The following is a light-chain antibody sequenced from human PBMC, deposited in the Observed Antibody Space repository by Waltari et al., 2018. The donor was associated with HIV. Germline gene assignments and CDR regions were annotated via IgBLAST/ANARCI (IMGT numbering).Light chain of an antibody. CDR1: NIGRKT. CDR2: DDS. J-gene: IGLJ7*01. V-gene: IGLV3-21*02. Sequence: SYVLTQPPSVSVAPGQTARITCGGNNIGRKTGHLYQQRPGQAPVLVVYDDSARPSGIPERFSGSNSGNTATLTISRVEAGDEADYYCQVWDSSSDHAVFGGGTQLTVL. CDR3: QVWDSSSDHAV.